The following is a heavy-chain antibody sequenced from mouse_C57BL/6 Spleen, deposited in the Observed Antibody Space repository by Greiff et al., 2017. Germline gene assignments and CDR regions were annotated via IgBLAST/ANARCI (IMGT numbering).Heavy chain of an antibody. D-gene: IGHD3-2*02. CDR3: ARERTAQALYYYAMDY. CDR2: FDPSDSET. Sequence: QVQLQQPGPELVRPGSSVTLSCKASGYTFTSYWMHWVKQRPRQGLVWIGNFDPSDSETHYNQKFKNKATLTVDTSSSTAFMQLSSLTSEYSAVYYSARERTAQALYYYAMDYWGQGTSVTVSS. J-gene: IGHJ4*01. CDR1: GYTFTSYW. V-gene: IGHV1-52*01.